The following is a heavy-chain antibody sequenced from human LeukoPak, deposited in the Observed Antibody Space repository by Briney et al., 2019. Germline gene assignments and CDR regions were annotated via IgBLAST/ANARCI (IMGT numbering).Heavy chain of an antibody. CDR3: ARVGRIAAHLDY. D-gene: IGHD6-6*01. V-gene: IGHV4-34*01. CDR1: GESFSGYY. Sequence: SETLSLTCAVYGESFSGYYWSWIRQPPGKGLEWIGEINHSGSTNYNPSLKSRVTISVDTSKNQFSLKLSSVTAEDTAVYYCARVGRIAAHLDYWGQGTLVTVSS. CDR2: INHSGST. J-gene: IGHJ4*02.